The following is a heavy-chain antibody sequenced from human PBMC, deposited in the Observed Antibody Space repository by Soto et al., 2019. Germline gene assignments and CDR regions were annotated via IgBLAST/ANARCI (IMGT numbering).Heavy chain of an antibody. D-gene: IGHD6-6*01. Sequence: PSETLSLTCTVSGGSISGRSYYWSWIRQPPGKGLEWIGSIYYSGKTYFNPSLNSRVTMSVDTSKSQFSLKLSSVTAADTAMYYCARVISSSSSLGLPYYYYGMDVWGQGTTVTVSS. CDR1: GGSISGRSYY. CDR2: IYYSGKT. J-gene: IGHJ6*02. V-gene: IGHV4-39*01. CDR3: ARVISSSSSLGLPYYYYGMDV.